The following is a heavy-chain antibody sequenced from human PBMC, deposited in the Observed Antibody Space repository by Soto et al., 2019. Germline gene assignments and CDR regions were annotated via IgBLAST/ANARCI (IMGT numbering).Heavy chain of an antibody. CDR2: ISGSGGST. V-gene: IGHV3-23*01. CDR1: GFTFSSYA. D-gene: IGHD3-9*01. Sequence: HPGGSLRLSCAASGFTFSSYAMSWVRQAPGKGLEWVSAISGSGGSTYYADSVKGRFTISRDNSKNTLYLQMNSLRAEDTAVYYCAKDTYYDILTGYSDYWGQGTLVTVSS. CDR3: AKDTYYDILTGYSDY. J-gene: IGHJ4*02.